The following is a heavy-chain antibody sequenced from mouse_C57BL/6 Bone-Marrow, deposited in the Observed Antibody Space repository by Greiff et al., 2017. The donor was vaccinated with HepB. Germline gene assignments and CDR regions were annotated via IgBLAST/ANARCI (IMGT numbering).Heavy chain of an antibody. CDR1: GFSINSDCY. D-gene: IGHD2-4*01. J-gene: IGHJ1*03. V-gene: IGHV3-3*01. CDR3: ARRIIYYDYDVYWYFDV. CDR2: TFYSGIT. Sequence: VQLKESGPSLVRPSQPLSLTCTVTGFSINSDCYWIWIRQFPGNKLEYIGYTFYSGITYYNPSLESRTYITRDTSKNQFSLKLSSVTTEDTATYYCARRIIYYDYDVYWYFDVWGTGTTVTVSS.